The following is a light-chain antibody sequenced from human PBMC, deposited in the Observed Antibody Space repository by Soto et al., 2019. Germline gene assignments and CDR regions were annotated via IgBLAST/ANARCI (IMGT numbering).Light chain of an antibody. CDR3: QQYNNWPRT. V-gene: IGKV3-15*01. Sequence: ETVMTQSEATLSVSPGERATLSCSASQSIHTNLAWYQQKPGQPPRLLIYGASTRVTGIPTRFSGSGSGTECTLTISSLQSEDFAVYYCQQYNNWPRTFGEGTKVEIK. CDR2: GAS. J-gene: IGKJ1*01. CDR1: QSIHTN.